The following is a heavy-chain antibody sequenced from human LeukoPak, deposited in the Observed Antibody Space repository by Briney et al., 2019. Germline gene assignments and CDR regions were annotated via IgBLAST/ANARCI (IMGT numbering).Heavy chain of an antibody. Sequence: SETLSLTCTVSGGSISDISYYWGWNRQPPGKGLEWIGSVYYSGSASYSPSLKSRVTISVDTSKNQFSLKLNSVTAADTAVYFCARHVSFSGDNFDFWGQGTLVTVSS. CDR2: VYYSGSA. V-gene: IGHV4-39*01. D-gene: IGHD6-19*01. CDR1: GGSISDISYY. CDR3: ARHVSFSGDNFDF. J-gene: IGHJ4*02.